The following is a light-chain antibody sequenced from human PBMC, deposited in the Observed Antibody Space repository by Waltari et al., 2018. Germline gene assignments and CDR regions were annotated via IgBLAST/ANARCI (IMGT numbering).Light chain of an antibody. V-gene: IGKV3-20*01. Sequence: EIVLTPSLGTLPSSRGESTTLSCWASQTVSSSYLAWYQQKPGHAPRLLIYGASRRATGILDRFSGSGSGTDFTLTISRLQPEDFAVYYCQQYAVSPTFGQGTKVEIK. CDR3: QQYAVSPT. J-gene: IGKJ1*01. CDR2: GAS. CDR1: QTVSSSY.